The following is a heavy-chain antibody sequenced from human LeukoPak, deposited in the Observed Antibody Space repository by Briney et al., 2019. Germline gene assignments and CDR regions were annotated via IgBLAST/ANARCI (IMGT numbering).Heavy chain of an antibody. CDR2: ISSDSSTI. Sequence: PGGSLRLSCAASGFTFSHFSMHWVRQAPGKGLEWVSYISSDSSTIYYADSVKGRFTISRDNAKNSLFLQMNSLRTEDTAVYYCANTEYQRLGTDYWGQGTLVTVSS. CDR3: ANTEYQRLGTDY. CDR1: GFTFSHFS. V-gene: IGHV3-48*04. D-gene: IGHD2-2*01. J-gene: IGHJ4*02.